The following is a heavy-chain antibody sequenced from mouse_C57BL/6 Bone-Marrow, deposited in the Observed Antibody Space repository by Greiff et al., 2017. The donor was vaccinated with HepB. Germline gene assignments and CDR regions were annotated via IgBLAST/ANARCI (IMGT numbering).Heavy chain of an antibody. D-gene: IGHD2-5*01. J-gene: IGHJ4*01. CDR3: AKSNGGDYYAMDY. V-gene: IGHV14-3*01. CDR2: IDPANGNT. Sequence: VQLQQSVAELVRPGASVKLSCTASGFNIKNTYMHWVKQRPEQGLEWIGRIDPANGNTKYAPKFQGKATITADTSSNTAYLQLSSLTSEDTAIYFCAKSNGGDYYAMDYWGQGTSVTVSS. CDR1: GFNIKNTY.